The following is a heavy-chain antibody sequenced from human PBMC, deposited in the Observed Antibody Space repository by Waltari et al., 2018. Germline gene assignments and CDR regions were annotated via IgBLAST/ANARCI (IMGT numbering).Heavy chain of an antibody. V-gene: IGHV3-30*01. D-gene: IGHD6-19*01. CDR3: ARGGVAVSDPFDD. Sequence: QVQLVESGGGVVQPGRSLRLSCVASGFTFSTPAMHWVRQAPGKGLEWVAVVSYDGNNKFYAEDSVKGRFTISRDNSKSTVSLQMTSLRPEDTAVYYCARGGVAVSDPFDDWGQGTLVTVSA. J-gene: IGHJ4*02. CDR1: GFTFSTPA. CDR2: VSYDGNNK.